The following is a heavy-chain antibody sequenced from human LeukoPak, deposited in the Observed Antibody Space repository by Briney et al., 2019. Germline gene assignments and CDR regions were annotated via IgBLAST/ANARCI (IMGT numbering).Heavy chain of an antibody. CDR2: IYHSGST. CDR3: ARLDYDFWSGYYPHFDY. V-gene: IGHV4-38-2*02. Sequence: PSETLSLTCTVSGYSISSGYYWGWIRQPPGKGLEWIGSIYHSGSTYYNPSLKSRVTISIDTSKNQFSLKLSSVTAADTAVYYCARLDYDFWSGYYPHFDYWGQGTLVTVSS. CDR1: GYSISSGYY. D-gene: IGHD3-3*01. J-gene: IGHJ4*02.